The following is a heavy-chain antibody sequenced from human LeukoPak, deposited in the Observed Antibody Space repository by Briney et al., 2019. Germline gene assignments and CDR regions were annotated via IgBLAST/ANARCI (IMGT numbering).Heavy chain of an antibody. CDR2: INPNADIT. J-gene: IGHJ4*02. D-gene: IGHD3-22*01. Sequence: ASVTVSCKASGYTFTGYCVRWVRQAPGQGLEWIGRINPNADITTYAQKFQGRVTVTRDTSINTAYMELSSLRSGDTAVYYCVRSRLDGYDSGGYLYYFDYWGQGTLVTVSS. CDR3: VRSRLDGYDSGGYLYYFDY. V-gene: IGHV1-2*06. CDR1: GYTFTGYC.